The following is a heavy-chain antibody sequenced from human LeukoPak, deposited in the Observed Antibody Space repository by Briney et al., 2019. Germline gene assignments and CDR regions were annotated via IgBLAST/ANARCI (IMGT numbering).Heavy chain of an antibody. CDR3: TRDRGAYNLYDY. D-gene: IGHD1-1*01. Sequence: GGSLRLSCTASGFTFGDYAMSWIRKAPGKGLEWVGFIRSKAYGETADYAASVKGRFTISRDDSKAIAYLQMNSLKTEDTAVYHCTRDRGAYNLYDYWGQGTLVTVSS. V-gene: IGHV3-49*03. CDR1: GFTFGDYA. CDR2: IRSKAYGETA. J-gene: IGHJ4*02.